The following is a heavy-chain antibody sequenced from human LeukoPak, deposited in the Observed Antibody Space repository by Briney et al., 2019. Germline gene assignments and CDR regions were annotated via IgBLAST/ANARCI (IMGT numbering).Heavy chain of an antibody. D-gene: IGHD5-18*01. CDR3: ARDRSKARGYSYGRTPFDY. J-gene: IGHJ4*02. CDR2: INHSGST. Sequence: SETLSLTCAVYGGSFSGYYWSWIRQPPGKGLEWIGEINHSGSTNYNPSLKSRVTISVDTSKNQFSLKLSSVTAADTAVYYCARDRSKARGYSYGRTPFDYWGQGTLVTVSS. V-gene: IGHV4-34*01. CDR1: GGSFSGYY.